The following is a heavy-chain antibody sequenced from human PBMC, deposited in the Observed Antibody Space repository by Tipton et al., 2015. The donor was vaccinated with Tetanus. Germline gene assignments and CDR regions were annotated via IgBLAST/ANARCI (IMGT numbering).Heavy chain of an antibody. J-gene: IGHJ4*02. D-gene: IGHD3-10*01. V-gene: IGHV4-34*01. CDR1: GGSFSGYY. CDR2: INHSGST. Sequence: LRLSCAVHGGSFSGYYWSWIRQPPGKGLEWIGEINHSGSTNYNPSLKSRVTISVDTSKNQFSLRLGSVTAADTAVYYCARGAVTVDYYGSGSYYPYFDYWGQGTLVTVSS. CDR3: ARGAVTVDYYGSGSYYPYFDY.